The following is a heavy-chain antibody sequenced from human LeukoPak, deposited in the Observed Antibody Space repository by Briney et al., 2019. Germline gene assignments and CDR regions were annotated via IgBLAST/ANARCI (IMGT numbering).Heavy chain of an antibody. CDR3: AKGGIAARSVIGS. Sequence: PGGSLRLSCAASGFTFSSYGMHWVRQAPGKGLEWVAVISYDGSNKYYADSVKGRFTISRDNSKNTLYLQMNSLRAEDTAVYYCAKGGIAARSVIGSWGQGTLVTVSS. D-gene: IGHD6-6*01. CDR1: GFTFSSYG. J-gene: IGHJ4*02. CDR2: ISYDGSNK. V-gene: IGHV3-30*18.